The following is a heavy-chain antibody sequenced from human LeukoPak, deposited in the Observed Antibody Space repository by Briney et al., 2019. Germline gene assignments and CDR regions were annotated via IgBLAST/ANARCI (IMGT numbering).Heavy chain of an antibody. CDR3: ARLGYCGGDCSYFDY. V-gene: IGHV4-59*08. CDR1: GGSISSYY. CDR2: IYYSGST. J-gene: IGHJ4*02. Sequence: PSETLSLTCTVSGGSISSYYWSWIRQPPGKGLEWIGYIYYSGSTNYNPSPKSRVTISVDTSKNQFSLKLSSVTAADTAVYYCARLGYCGGDCSYFDYWGQGTLVTVSS. D-gene: IGHD2-21*02.